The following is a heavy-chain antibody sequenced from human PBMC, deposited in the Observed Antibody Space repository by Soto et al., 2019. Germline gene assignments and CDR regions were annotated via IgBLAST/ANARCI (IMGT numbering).Heavy chain of an antibody. V-gene: IGHV1-3*01. CDR2: INAGNGNT. D-gene: IGHD3-22*01. CDR1: GYPFTSYG. J-gene: IGHJ6*04. CDR3: ARDPNDSSAYYHHYYYGMDV. Sequence: ASVKVSCKASGYPFTSYGIHWVRQAPGQRLEWTGWINAGNGNTKYSEKFQGRVTITRDTSASTAYLELSSRRSEDTAVYYCARDPNDSSAYYHHYYYGMDVWGKGTTVTVSS.